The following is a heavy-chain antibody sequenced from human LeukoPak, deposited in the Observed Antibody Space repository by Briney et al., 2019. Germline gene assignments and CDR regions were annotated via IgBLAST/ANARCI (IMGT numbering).Heavy chain of an antibody. D-gene: IGHD5-18*01. CDR1: GGTFSSYA. J-gene: IGHJ6*03. Sequence: GASVKVSCKASGGTFSSYAISWVRQAPGQGLEWMGGIIPILGTANYAQKFQGRVTITTDESTSTAYMELSSLRSEDTAVYYCAREGKNGYSYGRTNYYYYTDVWGKGTTVTVSS. CDR3: AREGKNGYSYGRTNYYYYTDV. V-gene: IGHV1-69*05. CDR2: IIPILGTA.